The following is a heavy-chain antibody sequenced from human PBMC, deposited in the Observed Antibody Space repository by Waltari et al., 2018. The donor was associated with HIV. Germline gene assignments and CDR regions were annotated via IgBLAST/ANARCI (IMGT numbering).Heavy chain of an antibody. CDR3: AGEGYGMDV. Sequence: QVQLQESGPGLVKPSETLSLTCTVSGGSISSYYWSWNRQPPGKGLEWIGYIYYSGSTNYNPALKSLVTISVDTSKNQFSLKLSSVTAADTAGYYCAGEGYGMDVWGQGTTVTVSS. J-gene: IGHJ6*02. CDR1: GGSISSYY. CDR2: IYYSGST. V-gene: IGHV4-59*01.